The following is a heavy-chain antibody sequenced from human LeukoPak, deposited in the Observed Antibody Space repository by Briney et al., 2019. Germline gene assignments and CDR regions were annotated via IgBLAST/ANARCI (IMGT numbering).Heavy chain of an antibody. J-gene: IGHJ5*02. V-gene: IGHV3-23*01. Sequence: GGSLRLSCAASGFTFSSYAMSWVRQAPGKGLEWVSVISGSSGSTYYADSVRGRFTVSRDNSKNTLYLQMNSLRAEDTAVYYCAKDRYNDYEGGWFDPWGQGTLVTVSS. D-gene: IGHD5-12*01. CDR3: AKDRYNDYEGGWFDP. CDR1: GFTFSSYA. CDR2: ISGSSGST.